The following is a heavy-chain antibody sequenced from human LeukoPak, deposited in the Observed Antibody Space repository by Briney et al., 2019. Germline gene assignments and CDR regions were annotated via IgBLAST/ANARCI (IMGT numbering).Heavy chain of an antibody. CDR2: FTYDGSDR. V-gene: IGHV3-30*04. Sequence: GGSLRLSCAASGFTFRKYPMHWVRQAPGKGLEWVAVFTYDGSDRYYVDSVKGRFTISRDNSKNTLFPQMNSLRPEDTAVYYCAREADAFDIWGQGTMVTVSS. CDR1: GFTFRKYP. J-gene: IGHJ3*02. CDR3: AREADAFDI.